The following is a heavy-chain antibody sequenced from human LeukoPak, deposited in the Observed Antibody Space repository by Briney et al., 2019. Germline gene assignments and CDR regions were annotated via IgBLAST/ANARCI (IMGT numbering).Heavy chain of an antibody. CDR2: IRSKIDGGTT. CDR1: GFIFGEYA. V-gene: IGHV3-15*01. Sequence: KTGGSLRLSCTASGFIFGEYAMSWFRQAPGKGLEWVGRIRSKIDGGTTDYAAPVKGRFTISRDDSRNTLYLQMNSLKIEDTAVYYCTTDLPPWGQGTLVTVSS. J-gene: IGHJ5*02. CDR3: TTDLPP.